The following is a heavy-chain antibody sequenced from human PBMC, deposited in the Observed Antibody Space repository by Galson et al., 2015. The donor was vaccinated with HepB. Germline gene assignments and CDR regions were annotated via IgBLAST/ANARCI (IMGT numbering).Heavy chain of an antibody. V-gene: IGHV3-30*04. CDR1: GFTFSSYA. CDR3: ASLGRDFDY. Sequence: SLRLSCAASGFTFSSYAMHWVRQAPGKGLEWVAVISYDGSNKYYADSVKGRFTISRDNSKNTLYLQMNSLRAGDTAVYYCASLGRDFDYWGQGTLVTVSS. D-gene: IGHD1-26*01. J-gene: IGHJ4*02. CDR2: ISYDGSNK.